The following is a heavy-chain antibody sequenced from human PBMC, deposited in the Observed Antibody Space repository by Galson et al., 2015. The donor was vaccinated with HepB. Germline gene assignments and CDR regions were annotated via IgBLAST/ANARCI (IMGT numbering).Heavy chain of an antibody. J-gene: IGHJ2*01. CDR1: GSTFSDYY. CDR3: ARASGAAYWYFDL. D-gene: IGHD3-10*01. Sequence: SLRLSCAASGSTFSDYYMSWIRQAPGKGLEWVSYISSSSSYTNYADSVKGRFTISRDNAKNSLYLQMNSLRAEDTAVYYGARASGAAYWYFDLWGRGTLVTVSS. CDR2: ISSSSSYT. V-gene: IGHV3-11*06.